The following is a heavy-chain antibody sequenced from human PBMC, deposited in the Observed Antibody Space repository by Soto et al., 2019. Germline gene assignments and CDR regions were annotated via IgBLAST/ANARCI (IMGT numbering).Heavy chain of an antibody. J-gene: IGHJ4*02. V-gene: IGHV1-46*01. CDR1: GYTFTNYY. Sequence: QVQLVQSGAEVKKPGASVKVSCEASGYTFTNYYIHWVRQAPGQELEWMAVINPSGGSTRYAQKFQGRVTMTRDTSTSTVYMELSSLRSEDTAVYYCAKTYGFLGGYYFDYWGQGTLVTVSS. CDR2: INPSGGST. CDR3: AKTYGFLGGYYFDY. D-gene: IGHD3-16*01.